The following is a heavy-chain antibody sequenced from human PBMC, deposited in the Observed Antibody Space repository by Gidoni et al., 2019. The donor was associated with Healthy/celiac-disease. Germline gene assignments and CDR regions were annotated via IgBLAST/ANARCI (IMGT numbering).Heavy chain of an antibody. CDR1: GFTFGYYA. CDR3: TRDRALGGIGLHIDY. Sequence: EVQLAESGGGLVKPGRSLRLSCTASGFTFGYYAMSWFRQAPGQGLEWVGFIRSKAYGGTTEYAASVKGRFTISRDDSKSIAYLQMNSLKTEDTAVYYCTRDRALGGIGLHIDYWGQGTLVTVSS. CDR2: IRSKAYGGTT. J-gene: IGHJ4*02. V-gene: IGHV3-49*05. D-gene: IGHD3-16*01.